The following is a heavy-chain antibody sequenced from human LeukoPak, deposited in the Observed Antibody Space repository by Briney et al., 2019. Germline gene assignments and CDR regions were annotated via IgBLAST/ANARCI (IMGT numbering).Heavy chain of an antibody. J-gene: IGHJ4*02. V-gene: IGHV3-74*01. CDR3: AREDFNDYYFDY. CDR2: SNSDGSSK. D-gene: IGHD2-21*02. CDR1: GFTFRRHW. Sequence: GGTLRLSCAASGFTFRRHWMNWGGQAPGKGLGWVWGSNSDGSSKTYADSVKGGFTVSRDNAKNSLYLQMNSLRAEDTAVYYCAREDFNDYYFDYWGQGTLVTVSS.